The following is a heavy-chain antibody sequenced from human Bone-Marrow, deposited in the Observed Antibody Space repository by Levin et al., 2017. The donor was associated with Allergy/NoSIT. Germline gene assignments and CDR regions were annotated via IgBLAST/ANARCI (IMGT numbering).Heavy chain of an antibody. Sequence: GGSLRLSCAASGFTFNRYWMHWVRQAPGKGLVWVSRVNTNGSGTRYADSVKGRVTISSDNAKNTLYLQLNILRAADTDAYYCVRAITLVRGVTAKFDYWVQGILVTVSS. J-gene: IGHJ4*02. CDR1: GFTFNRYW. CDR3: VRAITLVRGVTAKFDY. CDR2: VNTNGSGT. V-gene: IGHV3-74*01. D-gene: IGHD3-10*01.